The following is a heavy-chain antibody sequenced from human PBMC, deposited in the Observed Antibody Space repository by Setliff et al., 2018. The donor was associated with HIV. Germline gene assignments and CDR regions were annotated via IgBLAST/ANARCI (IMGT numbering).Heavy chain of an antibody. D-gene: IGHD6-13*01. CDR2: INRSGSA. CDR3: ARQSTVAAAGFDF. V-gene: IGHV4-34*01. CDR1: GGSFSGHS. J-gene: IGHJ4*02. Sequence: SETLSLTCAVYGGSFSGHSWTWIRQPPGKGLEWIGEINRSGSANYNRSLKSLVTMSVDTPKRQFSLKLDSVTAADTAIYYCARQSTVAAAGFDFWGQGTLVTVSS.